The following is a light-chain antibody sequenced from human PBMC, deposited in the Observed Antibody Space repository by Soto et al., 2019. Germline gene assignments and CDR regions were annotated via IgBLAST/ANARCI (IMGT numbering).Light chain of an antibody. V-gene: IGKV3-20*01. CDR1: QSVSSNY. CDR2: GAS. Sequence: EIVLTQSPGTLSLSPGERAPLSCRASQSVSSNYLAWYQQKPGQAPRLLIYGASSRATGVPDRFSGSGSGTDFTRTISKLEPEDFALYYCQQYGSSPPLTFGGGTKVDIK. J-gene: IGKJ4*01. CDR3: QQYGSSPPLT.